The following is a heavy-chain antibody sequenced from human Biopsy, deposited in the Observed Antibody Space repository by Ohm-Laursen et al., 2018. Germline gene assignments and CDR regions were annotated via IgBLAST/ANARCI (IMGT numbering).Heavy chain of an antibody. CDR1: GFSVNTRGMS. V-gene: IGHV2-70*16. Sequence: TQTLTLTYTLSGFSVNTRGMSVTWIRQAPGKALEWLARIDWDDAKFYNGSLKTRLTISKDTSENHVVLTLSDVDPVDTATYYCARIPILVVPAAIVYRHRRHLQGLDVWGQGTTVIVSS. D-gene: IGHD2-2*02. CDR3: ARIPILVVPAAIVYRHRRHLQGLDV. CDR2: IDWDDAK. J-gene: IGHJ6*02.